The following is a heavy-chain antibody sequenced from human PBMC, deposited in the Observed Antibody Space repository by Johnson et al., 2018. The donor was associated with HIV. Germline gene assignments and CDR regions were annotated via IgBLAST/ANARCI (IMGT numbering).Heavy chain of an antibody. CDR3: ARGRKDIDAADGLDNDAFDM. V-gene: IGHV3-30*04. CDR2: ISYDGTNK. Sequence: QVLLVESGGGVVQPGRSLRIYCAVSEFTFSNYAMHWVRLTPGKGLQWVAVISYDGTNKYYADPVKGRFTISRDPSKNTLYLQMDSLRGEDSALYYCARGRKDIDAADGLDNDAFDMWGQGTLVTVSS. J-gene: IGHJ3*02. CDR1: EFTFSNYA. D-gene: IGHD6-13*01.